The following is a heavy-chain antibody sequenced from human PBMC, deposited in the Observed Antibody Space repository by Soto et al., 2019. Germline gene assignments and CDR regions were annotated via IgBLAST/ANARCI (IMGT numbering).Heavy chain of an antibody. Sequence: EVQLLESGGGLVQPGGSLRLSFAASGFTLSSYALSWVRQAPGKGLEWVSAISSSSSSTYYADSVKGRFTISRDNSKNTLYLQMNSLRADDAAVYYCARGYGGSYLPLDYWGQGTLVTVSS. V-gene: IGHV3-23*01. CDR2: ISSSSSST. CDR1: GFTLSSYA. J-gene: IGHJ4*02. D-gene: IGHD1-26*01. CDR3: ARGYGGSYLPLDY.